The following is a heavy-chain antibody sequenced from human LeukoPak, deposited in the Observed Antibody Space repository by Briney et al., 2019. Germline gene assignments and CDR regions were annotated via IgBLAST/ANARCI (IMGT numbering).Heavy chain of an antibody. Sequence: GGSLSLSCAASGFTFRTYWMGWVPQAPGKGVEWVASINQGGSETYYVESVKGRFTISRDNAMNSFFLQMNSLRAEDTAVYYCARLIGDRTIYDYWGQGTLVTVSS. CDR1: GFTFRTYW. CDR3: ARLIGDRTIYDY. CDR2: INQGGSET. D-gene: IGHD6-6*01. V-gene: IGHV3-7*01. J-gene: IGHJ4*02.